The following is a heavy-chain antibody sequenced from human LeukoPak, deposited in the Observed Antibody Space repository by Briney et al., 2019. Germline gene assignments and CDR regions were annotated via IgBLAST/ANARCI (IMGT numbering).Heavy chain of an antibody. CDR2: ISGSGGST. V-gene: IGHV3-23*01. CDR1: GFTFSSYA. Sequence: PGRSLRLSCAGSGFTFSSYAMSWVRQAPGKGLEWVSAISGSGGSTYYADSVKGRFTISRDNSKNTLYLQMNSLRAEDTAVYYCAKRPSYEPLGAFDIWGQGTMVTVSS. CDR3: AKRPSYEPLGAFDI. D-gene: IGHD3-16*01. J-gene: IGHJ3*02.